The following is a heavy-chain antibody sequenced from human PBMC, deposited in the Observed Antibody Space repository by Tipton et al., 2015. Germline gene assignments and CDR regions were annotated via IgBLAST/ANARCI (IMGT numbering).Heavy chain of an antibody. J-gene: IGHJ6*02. V-gene: IGHV4-59*01. D-gene: IGHD3-10*01. Sequence: TLSLTCSVSGDSITNYYWSWIRQPPGKGLEWIGYIYYSGSTNYNPSLKSRVTISVDTSKNQFSLKLSSVTAADTAVYYCARKKRWDYYGSGSYLGPYYYYYGMDVWGQGTTVTVSS. CDR2: IYYSGST. CDR3: ARKKRWDYYGSGSYLGPYYYYYGMDV. CDR1: GDSITNYY.